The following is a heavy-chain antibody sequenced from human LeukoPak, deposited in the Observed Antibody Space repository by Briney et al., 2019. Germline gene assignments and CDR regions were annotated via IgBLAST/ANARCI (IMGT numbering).Heavy chain of an antibody. Sequence: PGGSLRLSCAASGFTLSDFNMNWVRQAPGKGLEWVSYISSSSTMSYADSVQGRFTISRDNARNSLYLQMTRLRAEDRDEYYCARENLEAFDIWGEGTVVTVSS. CDR1: GFTLSDFN. J-gene: IGHJ3*02. CDR2: ISSSSTM. CDR3: ARENLEAFDI. V-gene: IGHV3-69-1*01.